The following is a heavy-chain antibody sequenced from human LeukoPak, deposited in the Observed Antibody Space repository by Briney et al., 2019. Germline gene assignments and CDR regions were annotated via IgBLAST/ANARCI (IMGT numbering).Heavy chain of an antibody. CDR3: AKGGSSSLYYYYYMDV. V-gene: IGHV3-23*01. CDR2: ISGSGGST. J-gene: IGHJ6*03. Sequence: GGSLRLSCAASGFTFSSYAMSWVRQAPGRGLEWVSAISGSGGSTDYADSVKGRFTISRDNSKNTLYLQMNSLRAEDTAVYYCAKGGSSSLYYYYYMDVWGKGTTVTISS. D-gene: IGHD6-13*01. CDR1: GFTFSSYA.